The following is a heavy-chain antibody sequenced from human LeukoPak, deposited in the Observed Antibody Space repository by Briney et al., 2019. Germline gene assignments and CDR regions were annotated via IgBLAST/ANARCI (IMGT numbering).Heavy chain of an antibody. CDR3: TTEVVVVAAIGSY. CDR2: IRSKAYGGTT. Sequence: GRSLRLSCTASGFTFGDYAMSWFRQAPGKGLEWVGFIRSKAYGGTTEYAASVKGRFTISRDDSKSIAYLQMNSLKTEDTAVYYCTTEVVVVAAIGSYWSQGTLVTVSS. J-gene: IGHJ4*02. V-gene: IGHV3-49*03. CDR1: GFTFGDYA. D-gene: IGHD2-15*01.